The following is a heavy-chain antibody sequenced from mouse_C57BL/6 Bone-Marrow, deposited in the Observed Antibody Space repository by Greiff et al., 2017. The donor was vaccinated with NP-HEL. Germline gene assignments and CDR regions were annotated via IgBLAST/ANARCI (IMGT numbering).Heavy chain of an antibody. CDR3: ARLPAWFAY. CDR1: GFTFSSYG. CDR2: ISSGGSYT. V-gene: IGHV5-6*02. Sequence: DVKLVESGGDLVKPGGSLKLSCAASGFTFSSYGMSWVRQTPDKRLEWVATISSGGSYTYYPASVKGRFTISRDNAKNTLYLQMSSLKSEDTAMYYCARLPAWFAYWGQGTLVTVSA. J-gene: IGHJ3*01.